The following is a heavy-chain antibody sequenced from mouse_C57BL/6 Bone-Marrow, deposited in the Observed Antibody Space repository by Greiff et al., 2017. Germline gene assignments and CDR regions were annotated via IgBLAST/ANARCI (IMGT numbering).Heavy chain of an antibody. CDR2: INPSSGYT. V-gene: IGHV1-4*01. CDR3: ARSVTARDY. J-gene: IGHJ2*01. CDR1: GYTFTSYT. D-gene: IGHD3-2*01. Sequence: VKLQESGAELARPGASVKMSCKASGYTFTSYTMHWVKQRPGQGLEWIGYINPSSGYTKYNQKFKDKATLTADKSSSTAYMQLSSLTSEDSAVYYCARSVTARDYWGQGTTLTVSS.